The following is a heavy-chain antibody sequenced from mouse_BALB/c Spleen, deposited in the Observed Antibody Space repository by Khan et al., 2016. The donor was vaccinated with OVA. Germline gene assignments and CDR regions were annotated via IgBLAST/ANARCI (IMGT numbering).Heavy chain of an antibody. J-gene: IGHJ3*01. D-gene: IGHD2-3*01. V-gene: IGHV1-69*02. Sequence: VQLQQSGTELVRPGASVKLSCKASGYTFTNYWINWVKQRPGQGLEWIGNIYTSDSYTNYNQKFKDKATLTVDKSSSTAPMQLNSPTYEDSAVYYCTRGGVDGYSFAYWGQGTLVTVSA. CDR3: TRGGVDGYSFAY. CDR2: IYTSDSYT. CDR1: GYTFTNYW.